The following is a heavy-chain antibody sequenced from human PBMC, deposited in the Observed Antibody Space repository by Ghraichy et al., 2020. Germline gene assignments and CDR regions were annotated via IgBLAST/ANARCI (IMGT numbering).Heavy chain of an antibody. D-gene: IGHD6-19*01. CDR1: GYTFTSYG. Sequence: ASVKVSCKASGYTFTSYGISWVRQAPGQGLEWMGWISAYNGNTNYAQKLQGRVTMTTDTSTSTAYMELRSLRSDDTAVYYCARVPEESVAGTLTEYDYWGQGTLVTVSS. CDR3: ARVPEESVAGTLTEYDY. CDR2: ISAYNGNT. V-gene: IGHV1-18*01. J-gene: IGHJ4*02.